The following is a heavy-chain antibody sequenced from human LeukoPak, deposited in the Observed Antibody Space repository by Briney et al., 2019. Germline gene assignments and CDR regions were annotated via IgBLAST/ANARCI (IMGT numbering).Heavy chain of an antibody. V-gene: IGHV1-69*05. D-gene: IGHD6-6*01. J-gene: IGHJ6*03. CDR2: IIPIFGTA. CDR1: GGTFSSYA. Sequence: SVKVSCKASGGTFSSYAISWVRQAPGQGLEWMGGIIPIFGTANYAQKFQGRVTITTDESASTAYMELSSLRSEDTAVYYCARDRTSSSSRGTYYYYYYMDVWGKGTTVTVSS. CDR3: ARDRTSSSSRGTYYYYYYMDV.